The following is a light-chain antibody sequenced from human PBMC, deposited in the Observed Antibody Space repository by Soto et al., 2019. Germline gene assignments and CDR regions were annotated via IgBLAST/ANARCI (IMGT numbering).Light chain of an antibody. CDR2: GAS. J-gene: IGKJ1*01. CDR3: QQFNSWPRT. CDR1: QSVSGN. Sequence: IVMTQSPATVSGSPGERVTLSCRASQSVSGNVAWYHQKPGQPPRLLVYGASNTATDIPARFFGSGSETDFTLTITRLQSEDFGIYYCQQFNSWPRTFCQGTKVEIK. V-gene: IGKV3-15*01.